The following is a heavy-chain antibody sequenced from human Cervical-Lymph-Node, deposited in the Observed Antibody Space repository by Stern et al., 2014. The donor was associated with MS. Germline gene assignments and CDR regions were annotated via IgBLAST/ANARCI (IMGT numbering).Heavy chain of an antibody. CDR2: MNTNSGNT. CDR3: TTSQGAV. CDR1: GYTFTNYD. D-gene: IGHD3-16*01. J-gene: IGHJ4*02. V-gene: IGHV1-8*01. Sequence: VQLVQSGAEVRKPGASVKVSCKASGYTFTNYDVNWVRQATGQGFEWNGWMNTNSGNTGAAQKFQGRATLTGNNSINTAYMELRNLRYDDTATYYCTTSQGAVWGQGTVVTVSS.